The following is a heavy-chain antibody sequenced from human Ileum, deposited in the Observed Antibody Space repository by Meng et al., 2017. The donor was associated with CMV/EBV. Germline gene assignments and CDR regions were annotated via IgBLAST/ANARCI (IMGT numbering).Heavy chain of an antibody. CDR1: DSVSISTES. Sequence: QVQLDQSGPGLVKPSQTLSLTCAGDSVSISTESWNWIRQSPSRGLEWLGRTWYGSKWYYEYAVSVKSRISINADTSKNQFSLHLNFVTREDTAVYYCTRDQPPLSGRHRWFDPWGQGTLVTASS. V-gene: IGHV6-1*01. CDR2: TWYGSKWYY. CDR3: TRDQPPLSGRHRWFDP. D-gene: IGHD1-26*01. J-gene: IGHJ5*02.